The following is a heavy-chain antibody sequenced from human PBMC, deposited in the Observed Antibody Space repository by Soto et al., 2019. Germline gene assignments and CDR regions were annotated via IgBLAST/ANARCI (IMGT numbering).Heavy chain of an antibody. D-gene: IGHD4-17*01. J-gene: IGHJ6*02. V-gene: IGHV3-72*01. CDR2: TRNKANSYTT. Sequence: EVQLVESGGGLVQPGGSLRLSCAASGFTFSDHYMDWVRQAPGKGLEWVGRTRNKANSYTTEYAASVKGRFTISRDDSKNSLYLQMNSLKTEDTAVYYCARGPPSRVTTGYYYGMGVWGQGTTVTVSS. CDR1: GFTFSDHY. CDR3: ARGPPSRVTTGYYYGMGV.